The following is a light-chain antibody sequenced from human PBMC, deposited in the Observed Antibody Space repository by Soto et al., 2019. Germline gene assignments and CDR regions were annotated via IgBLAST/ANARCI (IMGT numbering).Light chain of an antibody. Sequence: QSVLTQPPSASVTPGQRVTISCSGSSSNIGTNVVNWYRQLPGTAPKLLIYGNNQRPSGVPDRFSGSKSGTSASLAISGLQSEDEAAYYCAAWDDSLNAWVFGGGTKVTVL. CDR3: AAWDDSLNAWV. V-gene: IGLV1-44*01. CDR1: SSNIGTNV. J-gene: IGLJ3*02. CDR2: GNN.